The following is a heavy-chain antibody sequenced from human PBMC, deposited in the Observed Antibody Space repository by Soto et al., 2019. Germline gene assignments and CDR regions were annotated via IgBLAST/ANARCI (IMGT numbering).Heavy chain of an antibody. Sequence: EVQLLESGGGLVQPGGSLRLSCAASGFTFSSYAMSWVRQAPGKGLEWVSAISGSGANTYYADSAKGRFTISRDNYKNTLYLQMNSLRAEDSAMYYCVRERSGYSYADSWGQGTLVTVSS. J-gene: IGHJ4*02. V-gene: IGHV3-23*01. CDR1: GFTFSSYA. CDR3: VRERSGYSYADS. CDR2: ISGSGANT. D-gene: IGHD5-18*01.